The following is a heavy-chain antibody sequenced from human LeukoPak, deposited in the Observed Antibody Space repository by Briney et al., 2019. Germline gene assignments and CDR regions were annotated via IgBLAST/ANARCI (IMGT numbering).Heavy chain of an antibody. D-gene: IGHD5-18*01. CDR1: GYTFTGYS. J-gene: IGHJ4*02. CDR2: ISAYNGNT. V-gene: IGHV1-18*04. CDR3: AREVDTANYDY. Sequence: ASVKVSCKASGYTFTGYSMHWVRQAPGQGLEWMGWISAYNGNTNYAQKLQGRVTMTTDTSTSTAYMELRSLRSDDTAVYYCAREVDTANYDYWGQGTLVTVSS.